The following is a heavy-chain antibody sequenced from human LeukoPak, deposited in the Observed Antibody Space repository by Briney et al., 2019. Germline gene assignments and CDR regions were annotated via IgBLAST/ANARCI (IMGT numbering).Heavy chain of an antibody. J-gene: IGHJ4*02. CDR1: GFTFSSYS. Sequence: PGGSLRLSCAASGFTFSSYSMNWVRQAPGKGLEWVANIKQDGSEKYYVDSVKGRFTISRDNAKNSLYLQMNSLRAEDTAVYYCARFGVAGTGTYFDYWGQGTLVTVSS. CDR2: IKQDGSEK. V-gene: IGHV3-7*01. D-gene: IGHD6-19*01. CDR3: ARFGVAGTGTYFDY.